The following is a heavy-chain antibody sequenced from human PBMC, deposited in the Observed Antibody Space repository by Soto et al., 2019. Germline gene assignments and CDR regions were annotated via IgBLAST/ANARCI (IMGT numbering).Heavy chain of an antibody. Sequence: PGGALRLSCAASGFTIRSYDMHGVRQVKGKSLKWVSGIAAAGGTYYLGSMKGRFNISRENGKNSLYIEMNSLRSDDTAVYYCARGQDYYDSSGDDAFDIWGQGTMVTVSS. CDR3: ARGQDYYDSSGDDAFDI. CDR1: GFTIRSYD. V-gene: IGHV3-13*01. D-gene: IGHD3-22*01. J-gene: IGHJ3*02. CDR2: IAAAGGT.